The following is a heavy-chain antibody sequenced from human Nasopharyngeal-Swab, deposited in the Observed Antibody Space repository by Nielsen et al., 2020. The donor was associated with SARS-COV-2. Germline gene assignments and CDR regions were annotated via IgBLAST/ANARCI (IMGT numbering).Heavy chain of an antibody. CDR3: ATDLPVRRSEWELLQAPYYYYGMDV. Sequence: ASVKVSCKASGYTFTTHAISWVRQAPGQGLEWMGWISTYNGNTNYAQKPQGRVTMTEDTSTDTAYMELSSLRSEDTAVYYCATDLPVRRSEWELLQAPYYYYGMDVWGQGTTVTVSS. D-gene: IGHD1-26*01. CDR1: GYTFTTHA. V-gene: IGHV1-18*01. CDR2: ISTYNGNT. J-gene: IGHJ6*02.